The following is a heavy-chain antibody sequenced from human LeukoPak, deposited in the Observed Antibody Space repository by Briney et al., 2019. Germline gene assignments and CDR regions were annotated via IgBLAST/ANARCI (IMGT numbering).Heavy chain of an antibody. V-gene: IGHV3-74*01. Sequence: GGSLRLSCAASGFAFSSYWMHWVRQAPGKGLVWVSCINSDGSSTSYADSVKGRFTISRDNAKNTLYLQMNSLRAEDTAVYYCASRRSPYYYYYMDVWGKGTTVTVSS. J-gene: IGHJ6*03. CDR1: GFAFSSYW. CDR2: INSDGSST. CDR3: ASRRSPYYYYYMDV.